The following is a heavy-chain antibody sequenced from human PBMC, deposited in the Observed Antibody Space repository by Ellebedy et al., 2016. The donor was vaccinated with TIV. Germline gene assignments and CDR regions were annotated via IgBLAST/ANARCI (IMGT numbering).Heavy chain of an antibody. CDR2: IWYDGSNE. D-gene: IGHD3-10*01. J-gene: IGHJ4*02. V-gene: IGHV3-33*08. Sequence: PGGSLRLSCVVSGFTSSSYGMHWVRPAPGKGLEWVAVIWYDGSNEHYADSVKGRFTISRDNSKNTLHLQMNSLRVEETAVYYCARAVGTSGNGHPYWGQGTLVSVSS. CDR3: ARAVGTSGNGHPY. CDR1: GFTSSSYG.